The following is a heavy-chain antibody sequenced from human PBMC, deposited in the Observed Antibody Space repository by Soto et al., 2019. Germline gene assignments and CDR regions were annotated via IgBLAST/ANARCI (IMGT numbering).Heavy chain of an antibody. Sequence: SETLSLTCTVSGGSISDGYYWTWIRQHPGKGLEWIGSISASGSTSYNPSLKSRLTVSVDKSKNQFSLNLRSVTAADTAVYYCARRDRSGFSYWLDTWGQGTLVTVSS. CDR1: GGSISDGYY. CDR2: ISASGST. CDR3: ARRDRSGFSYWLDT. J-gene: IGHJ5*02. V-gene: IGHV4-31*03. D-gene: IGHD3-22*01.